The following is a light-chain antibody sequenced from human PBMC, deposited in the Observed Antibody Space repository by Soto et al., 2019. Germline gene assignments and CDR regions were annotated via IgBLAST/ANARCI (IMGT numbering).Light chain of an antibody. CDR3: QQYNNWPPFT. Sequence: EIVMTQSPATLSVSPGARATLSCRASQSVSSNLAWYQQKPGQAPRLLIYGASTRATGIPARFSGSGSGTDFTLTISSMQYEDFAVYDCQQYNNWPPFTFGPGTKVDIK. J-gene: IGKJ3*01. CDR1: QSVSSN. V-gene: IGKV3-15*01. CDR2: GAS.